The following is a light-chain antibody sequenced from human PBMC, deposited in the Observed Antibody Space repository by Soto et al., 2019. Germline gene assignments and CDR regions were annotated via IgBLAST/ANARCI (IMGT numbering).Light chain of an antibody. CDR1: QAIRTW. CDR2: TAS. Sequence: DIQMTQSPSSVSASLGDRVTITCRASQAIRTWLAWYQQTPGTAPKLLIYTASRLQSGVPSRFSGSGSGTDFTLTISSLQPEDFGTYFCQQYNTYPLTFGGGTKVDIK. CDR3: QQYNTYPLT. J-gene: IGKJ4*01. V-gene: IGKV1-12*01.